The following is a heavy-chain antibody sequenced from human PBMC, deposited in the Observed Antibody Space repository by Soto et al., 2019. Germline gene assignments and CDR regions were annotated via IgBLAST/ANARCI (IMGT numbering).Heavy chain of an antibody. CDR1: GFTFSSYA. Sequence: QVQLVESGGGVVQPGRSLRLSCAASGFTFSSYAMHWVRQAPGKGLEWVAVISYDGSNKYYADSVKGRFTISRDNSKNTLYLQMNSLRAEDTAVYYCARDHTAAAVDYYYYGMDVWGQGTTVTVSS. CDR3: ARDHTAAAVDYYYYGMDV. J-gene: IGHJ6*02. CDR2: ISYDGSNK. V-gene: IGHV3-30-3*01. D-gene: IGHD6-13*01.